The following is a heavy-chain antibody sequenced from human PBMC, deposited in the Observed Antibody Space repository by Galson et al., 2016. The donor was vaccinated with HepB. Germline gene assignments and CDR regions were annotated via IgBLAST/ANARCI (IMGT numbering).Heavy chain of an antibody. CDR3: ARERRGYYAQH. CDR2: ISYDGSEK. CDR1: GFSFSDYA. D-gene: IGHD1-26*01. V-gene: IGHV3-30-3*01. Sequence: SLRLSCAASGFSFSDYAMHWVRQAPGKGLEWVSLISYDGSEKYYADSVKGRFTVSKDYSENTLYLQMNSLRAEDTAVYFCARERRGYYAQHWGQGTLVTVST. J-gene: IGHJ4*02.